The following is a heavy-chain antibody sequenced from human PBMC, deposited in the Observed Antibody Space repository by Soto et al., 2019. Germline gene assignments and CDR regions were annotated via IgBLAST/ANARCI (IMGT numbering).Heavy chain of an antibody. J-gene: IGHJ6*02. CDR2: ISSSSSSYI. Sequence: LRLSCAASGFTFSSYSMNWVRQAPGKGLEWVSSISSSSSSYIYYADSVKGRFTIPRDNAKNSLYLQMNSLRAEDTAVYYCASGGIAVAGSYYYGMDVWGQGTTVTVSS. CDR3: ASGGIAVAGSYYYGMDV. CDR1: GFTFSSYS. V-gene: IGHV3-21*01. D-gene: IGHD6-19*01.